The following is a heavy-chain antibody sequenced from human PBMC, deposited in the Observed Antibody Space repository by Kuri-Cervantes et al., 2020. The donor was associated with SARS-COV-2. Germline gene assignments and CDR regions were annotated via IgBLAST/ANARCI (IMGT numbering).Heavy chain of an antibody. J-gene: IGHJ4*02. CDR3: ARDGVKDDYGFSSY. CDR2: ISSSSSTI. V-gene: IGHV3-48*02. CDR1: GFTFSSYS. Sequence: GESLKISGAASGFTFSSYSMNWVRQAPGKGLEWVSYISSSSSTIYYADSVKGRFTISRDNAKNSLYLQMNSLRDEDTAVYYCARDGVKDDYGFSSYWGQGTLVTVSS. D-gene: IGHD4-17*01.